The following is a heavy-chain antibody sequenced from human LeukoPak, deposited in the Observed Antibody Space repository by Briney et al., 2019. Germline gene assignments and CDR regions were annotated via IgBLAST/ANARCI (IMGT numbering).Heavy chain of an antibody. D-gene: IGHD3-22*01. J-gene: IGHJ3*02. CDR1: GFSFSNYL. CDR3: ARGLYDSSGYYPHAFDI. CDR2: ISNNGDST. Sequence: GGSLRLSCAASGFSFSNYLMHWVRQAPGKGLEYVSAISNNGDSTYYANSVKGRFIISRDNSKNTLYLQMGSLRAEDMAVYYCARGLYDSSGYYPHAFDIWGQGTMVTVSS. V-gene: IGHV3-64*01.